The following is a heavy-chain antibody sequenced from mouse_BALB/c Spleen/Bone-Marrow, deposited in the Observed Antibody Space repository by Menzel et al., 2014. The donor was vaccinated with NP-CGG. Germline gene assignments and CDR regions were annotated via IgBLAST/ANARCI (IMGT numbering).Heavy chain of an antibody. Sequence: EVMLVESGGGLVKPGGSLKLSCAASGFTFSSYAMSWVRQTPEKRLEWVASISSGGSTYYPDSVKGRFTISRDNARNILYLQMSSLRSEDTAMYYCAREGDGYDPAWFACWGQGTLVTVSA. CDR3: AREGDGYDPAWFAC. D-gene: IGHD2-2*01. CDR1: GFTFSSYA. V-gene: IGHV5-6-5*01. J-gene: IGHJ3*01. CDR2: ISSGGST.